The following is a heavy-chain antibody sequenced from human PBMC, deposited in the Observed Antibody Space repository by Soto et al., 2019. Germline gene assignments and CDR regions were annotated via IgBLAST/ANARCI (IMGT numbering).Heavy chain of an antibody. D-gene: IGHD1-26*01. Sequence: GASVKVSCKASGYTFTGYYMHWVRQAPGQGLEWMGWINPNSGDTNYAQKFQARVTMSGDTSIITAYMELSRLRYDDTAVYYCARGWNIVAAVTNNWFDPWGQGTLVTVSS. CDR2: INPNSGDT. CDR1: GYTFTGYY. V-gene: IGHV1-2*02. CDR3: ARGWNIVAAVTNNWFDP. J-gene: IGHJ5*02.